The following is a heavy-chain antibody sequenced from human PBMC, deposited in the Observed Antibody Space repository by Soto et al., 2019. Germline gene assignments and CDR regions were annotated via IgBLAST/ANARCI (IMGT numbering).Heavy chain of an antibody. CDR1: GGSISSSSYY. D-gene: IGHD3-3*01. V-gene: IGHV4-39*01. CDR2: IYYSGNT. Sequence: SETLSLTCTVSGGSISSSSYYWGWIRQPPGKGLEWIGSIYYSGNTYYNPSLKSRVTISVDTSKNQFSLKLSSVTAADTAVYYCARRERIFGPKYGMDVWGQGTTVTVSS. J-gene: IGHJ6*02. CDR3: ARRERIFGPKYGMDV.